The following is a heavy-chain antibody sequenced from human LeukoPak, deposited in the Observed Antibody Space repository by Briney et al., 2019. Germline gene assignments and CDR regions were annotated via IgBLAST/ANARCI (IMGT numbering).Heavy chain of an antibody. J-gene: IGHJ4*02. CDR3: ARDLDSALDY. Sequence: SETLSLTCTVSGGSISSYYWSWIRQPPGKGLEWIGYTYYSGSTNYNPSLKSRVTISVDTSKNQFSLKLSSVTAADTAVYYCARDLDSALDYWGQGTLVTVSS. CDR2: TYYSGST. V-gene: IGHV4-59*01. CDR1: GGSISSYY. D-gene: IGHD1-26*01.